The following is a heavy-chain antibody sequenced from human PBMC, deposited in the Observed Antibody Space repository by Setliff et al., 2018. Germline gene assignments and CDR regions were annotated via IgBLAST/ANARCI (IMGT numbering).Heavy chain of an antibody. D-gene: IGHD6-19*01. Sequence: GGSLRLSCAASGFTFSSYELNWVRQAPGKGLEWISYISNGGGAVNYADSVKGRFTISRDNAKNSLYLQMNNLRAEDTAFYYCVKSDRDSSGWYPDYWGQGTLVTVSS. V-gene: IGHV3-48*03. J-gene: IGHJ4*02. CDR2: ISNGGGAV. CDR3: VKSDRDSSGWYPDY. CDR1: GFTFSSYE.